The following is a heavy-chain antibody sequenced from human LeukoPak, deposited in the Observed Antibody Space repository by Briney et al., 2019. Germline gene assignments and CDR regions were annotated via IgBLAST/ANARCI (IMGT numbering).Heavy chain of an antibody. V-gene: IGHV3-11*04. CDR2: ISSSGSTI. Sequence: GGSLRLSCAASGFTFSEYYMNWIRQAPGKGLEWVSYISSSGSTIYYSDSVKGRFTISRDNAKNSLYLQMNSLRAEDTAVYYCARVGYSYGLDYFDYWGQGNLVTVSS. CDR1: GFTFSEYY. D-gene: IGHD5-18*01. CDR3: ARVGYSYGLDYFDY. J-gene: IGHJ4*02.